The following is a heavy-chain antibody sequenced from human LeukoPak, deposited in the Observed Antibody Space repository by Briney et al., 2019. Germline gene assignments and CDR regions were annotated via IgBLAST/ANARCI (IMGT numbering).Heavy chain of an antibody. CDR2: VSASGATT. V-gene: IGHV3-23*01. D-gene: IGHD1-26*01. Sequence: PGGSLRLSCAASGFTFSSYAMTWVRQAPGKGLEWVSSVSASGATTYYADSVKGRFTISRDNSKNTLYLQMNSLRAEETAVYYCAKINPYDGRYPDCWGQGTLVTVSS. CDR3: AKINPYDGRYPDC. CDR1: GFTFSSYA. J-gene: IGHJ4*02.